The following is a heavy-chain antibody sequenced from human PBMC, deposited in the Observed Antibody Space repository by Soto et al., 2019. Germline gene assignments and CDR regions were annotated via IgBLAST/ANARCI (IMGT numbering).Heavy chain of an antibody. CDR2: MDQDGSET. V-gene: IGHV3-7*01. CDR3: VCGGNFFIY. J-gene: IGHJ4*02. CDR1: GFTFSTYW. D-gene: IGHD3-16*01. Sequence: EVQLVEAGGGFVQPGGALRLSCAASGFTFSTYWMTWVRQPPGKGLEWVANMDQDGSETYYVDSVRGRFTVSRDNAKNSLYLQMNSLRVEDTAVYYCVCGGNFFIYWGQGTLVTVSP.